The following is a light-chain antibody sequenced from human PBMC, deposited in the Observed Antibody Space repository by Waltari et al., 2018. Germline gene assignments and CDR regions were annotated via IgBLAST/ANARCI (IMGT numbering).Light chain of an antibody. Sequence: DNQMTQSPSTLSASVGDRVTITCRASQSISNWLAWYQQKPGKAPKVLIYKSFTLQSGVPSRFSGSGSETEFTLTISSLQPDDVATYYCQQYNISPYSFGQGTTLEI. V-gene: IGKV1-5*03. CDR2: KSF. CDR1: QSISNW. CDR3: QQYNISPYS. J-gene: IGKJ2*01.